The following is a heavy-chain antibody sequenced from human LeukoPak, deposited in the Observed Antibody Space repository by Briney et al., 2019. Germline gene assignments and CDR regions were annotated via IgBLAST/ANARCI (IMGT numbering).Heavy chain of an antibody. Sequence: PGRSLRLSCAASGFTFDDYAMHWVRQAPGKGLEWVSGISWNSGSIGYADSVKGRFTISRVNAKNSLYLQMNSLRAEDTALYHCARGYCSSTSCYTFDYWGQGTLVTVSS. CDR1: GFTFDDYA. V-gene: IGHV3-9*01. J-gene: IGHJ4*02. D-gene: IGHD2-2*02. CDR2: ISWNSGSI. CDR3: ARGYCSSTSCYTFDY.